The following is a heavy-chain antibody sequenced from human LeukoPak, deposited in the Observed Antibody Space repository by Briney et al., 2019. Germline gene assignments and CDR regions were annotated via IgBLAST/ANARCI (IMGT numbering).Heavy chain of an antibody. V-gene: IGHV4-59*01. CDR1: GGSISSYY. J-gene: IGHJ4*02. Sequence: SETLSLTCTVSGGSISSYYWSWIRQPPGKGLEWIGYIFYSGSSNHNPSLKSRVTISVDTSKNQFSLRLSSVTAADTAVFYCARGVRRPLNVGVTHFDFWGQGTLATVSS. D-gene: IGHD3-10*02. CDR2: IFYSGSS. CDR3: ARGVRRPLNVGVTHFDF.